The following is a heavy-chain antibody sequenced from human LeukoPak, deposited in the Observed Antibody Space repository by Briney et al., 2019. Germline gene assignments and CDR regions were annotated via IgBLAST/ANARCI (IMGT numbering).Heavy chain of an antibody. D-gene: IGHD3-9*01. CDR1: GYSFSNYW. CDR2: ILPGNSDT. CDR3: AKNYYVILTDPNSFDS. J-gene: IGHJ5*01. V-gene: IGHV5-51*01. Sequence: GESLKISCKGSGYSFSNYWIGWVRQMPGKGLEWVGIILPGNSDTSYSPSFQGQVTMSADKSISTAYLHWSSLKAADTPMYYFAKNYYVILTDPNSFDSGGQEPWSPSPQ.